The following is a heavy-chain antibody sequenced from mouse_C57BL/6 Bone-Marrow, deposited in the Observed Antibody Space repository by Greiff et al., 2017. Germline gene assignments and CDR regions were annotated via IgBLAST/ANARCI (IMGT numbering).Heavy chain of an antibody. V-gene: IGHV1-81*01. D-gene: IGHD3-3*01. CDR3: AREGPGYFDY. J-gene: IGHJ2*01. CDR2: IYPRSGYT. CDR1: GYTFTSYG. Sequence: QVQLKQSGAELARPGASVKLSCKASGYTFTSYGISWVKQRTGQGLEWIGEIYPRSGYTYYNEKFKGKATLTADKSSSTAYMELRSLTSEYSAVYFCAREGPGYFDYWGQGTTLTVSS.